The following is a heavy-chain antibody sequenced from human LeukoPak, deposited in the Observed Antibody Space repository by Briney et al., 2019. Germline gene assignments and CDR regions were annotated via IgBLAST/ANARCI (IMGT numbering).Heavy chain of an antibody. CDR1: GYTFTSYA. J-gene: IGHJ6*03. CDR2: SNAGNGNT. V-gene: IGHV1-3*02. Sequence: ASVKVSCEASGYTFTSYAMDWVRQAPGQRLEWMGWSNAGNGNTKYSQEFQGRVTITRDTSASTAYMELSSLRSEDMAVYYCARGPYYYYYMDVWGKGTTVTVSS. CDR3: ARGPYYYYYMDV.